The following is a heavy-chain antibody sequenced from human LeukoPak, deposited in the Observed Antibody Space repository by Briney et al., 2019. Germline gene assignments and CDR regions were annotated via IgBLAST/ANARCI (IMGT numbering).Heavy chain of an antibody. CDR2: KWYDGSNK. V-gene: IGHV3-33*08. CDR1: GFTFSSYG. D-gene: IGHD2-15*01. J-gene: IGHJ4*02. CDR3: ASGYCSGGSCPIYFDF. Sequence: GGSLRLSCAASGFTFSSYGMHWVRQAPGKGLEWVAVKWYDGSNKFYADSVKGRFTISRDNSKNTLYLQMNSLRAEDTAVYYCASGYCSGGSCPIYFDFWGQGTLVTVSS.